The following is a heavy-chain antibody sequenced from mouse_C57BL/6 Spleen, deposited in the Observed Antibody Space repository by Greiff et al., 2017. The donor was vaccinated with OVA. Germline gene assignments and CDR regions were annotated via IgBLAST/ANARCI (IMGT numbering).Heavy chain of an antibody. Sequence: QVQLQQSGTELVKPGASVKLSCKASGYTFTSYWMHWVKQRPGQGLEWIGNINPSDGGTNYNEKFKSKATLTVDKSSSTAYMQLSSLTSEDSAVYYCAREGAPYGSSYVFYYAMDYWGQGTSVTVSS. CDR3: AREGAPYGSSYVFYYAMDY. J-gene: IGHJ4*01. D-gene: IGHD1-1*01. V-gene: IGHV1-53*01. CDR1: GYTFTSYW. CDR2: INPSDGGT.